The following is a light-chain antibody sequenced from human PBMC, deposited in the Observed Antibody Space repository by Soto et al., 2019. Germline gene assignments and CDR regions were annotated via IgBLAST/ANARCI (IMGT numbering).Light chain of an antibody. V-gene: IGKV3-20*01. J-gene: IGKJ4*01. CDR3: QQYGTSPPLT. CDR1: QSVSSNY. CDR2: GAS. Sequence: EIVLMQSPGTLSLSPGERATLSCRASQSVSSNYLAWYQQKPGQAPRLLIDGASRRATGIQDRFSGSGSGTDFTLTISRLEPEDFAVYYCQQYGTSPPLTFGGGTKVEIK.